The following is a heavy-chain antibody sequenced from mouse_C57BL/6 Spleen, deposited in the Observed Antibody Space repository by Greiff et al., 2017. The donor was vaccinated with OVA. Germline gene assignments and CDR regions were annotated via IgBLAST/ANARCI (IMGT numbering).Heavy chain of an antibody. V-gene: IGHV1-54*01. Sequence: QLQQSGAELVRPGTSVKVSCKASGYAFTNYLIEWVKQRPGQGLEWIGVINPGSGGTNYNEKFKGKATLTADKSSSTAYMQLSSLTSEDSAVYFCARNYGSSYVGYAMDYWGQGTSVTVSS. J-gene: IGHJ4*01. CDR1: GYAFTNYL. D-gene: IGHD1-1*01. CDR2: INPGSGGT. CDR3: ARNYGSSYVGYAMDY.